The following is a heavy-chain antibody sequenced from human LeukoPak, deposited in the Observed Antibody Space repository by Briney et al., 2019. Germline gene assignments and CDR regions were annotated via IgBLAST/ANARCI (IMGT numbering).Heavy chain of an antibody. J-gene: IGHJ4*02. D-gene: IGHD6-6*01. CDR1: GYTFTGYY. CDR3: AREVNSSSEPFDY. Sequence: SSVKVSCKASGYTFTGYYIHWVRQAPGPGLEWMGWINPKSGGTNYAQKFQGRVTMTRDTSITTAYVELSRLISDDTAVYYCAREVNSSSEPFDYWGQGTLVTVSS. V-gene: IGHV1-2*02. CDR2: INPKSGGT.